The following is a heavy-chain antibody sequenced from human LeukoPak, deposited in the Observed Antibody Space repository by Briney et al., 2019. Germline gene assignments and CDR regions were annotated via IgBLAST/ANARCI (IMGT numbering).Heavy chain of an antibody. CDR1: GYTFTDYY. CDR3: ATLTIVVVPAAIIDY. V-gene: IGHV1-69-2*01. CDR2: VDPEDGET. D-gene: IGHD2-2*01. Sequence: VKISCKVSGYTFTDYYMHWVQQAPGKGLEWMGLVDPEDGETIYAEKFQGRVTITADTSTDTAYLELSSLRSEDTAVYYCATLTIVVVPAAIIDYWGQGTLVTVSS. J-gene: IGHJ4*02.